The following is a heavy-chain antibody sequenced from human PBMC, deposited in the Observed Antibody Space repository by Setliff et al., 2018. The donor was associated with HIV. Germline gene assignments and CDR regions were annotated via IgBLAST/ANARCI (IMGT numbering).Heavy chain of an antibody. D-gene: IGHD4-17*01. CDR1: GYTFTDYG. Sequence: ASVKVSCKASGYTFTDYGISWVRQAPRQGLEWMGWISAYNGNTKYAQKFQGRLTMTTATSTSTAYMELRSLRSDDTAMYYCARPGGSYGDYGWYLRFWGQGTLVTVSS. CDR2: ISAYNGNT. CDR3: ARPGGSYGDYGWYLRF. V-gene: IGHV1-18*01. J-gene: IGHJ4*02.